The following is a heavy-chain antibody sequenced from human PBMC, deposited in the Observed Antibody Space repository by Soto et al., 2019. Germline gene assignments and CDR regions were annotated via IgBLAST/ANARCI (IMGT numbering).Heavy chain of an antibody. CDR3: VRRVNIPSWYFDL. D-gene: IGHD2-21*01. V-gene: IGHV4-39*01. Sequence: QVELQQSGPGVVRPSETLSLTCSVSGASISKTSSYWGWIRQPPGKGLEWIGSINYSGTAYYSPSLRSRATLSVDTSANQFFLRLMSVTAADTAFYFCVRRVNIPSWYFDLWGREKPVIVSS. CDR2: INYSGTA. CDR1: GASISKTSSY. J-gene: IGHJ2*01.